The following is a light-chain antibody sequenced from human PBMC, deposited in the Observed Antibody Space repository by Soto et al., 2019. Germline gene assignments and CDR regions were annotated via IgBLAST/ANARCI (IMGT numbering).Light chain of an antibody. CDR3: QEYHSTPNT. V-gene: IGKV4-1*01. Sequence: DIVMTQSPDSLAVSLGERATINCKSSQSVLYSSNNKNHLAWYQQKPGQPPKLLIFWASTRESGVPDRFSGSGSGTDFTRTISSLQAEDVAVYYCQEYHSTPNTFGQGTKLEIK. CDR1: QSVLYSSNNKNH. J-gene: IGKJ2*01. CDR2: WAS.